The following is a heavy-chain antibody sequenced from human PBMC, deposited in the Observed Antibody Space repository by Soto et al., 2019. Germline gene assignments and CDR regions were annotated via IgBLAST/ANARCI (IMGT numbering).Heavy chain of an antibody. CDR2: ISSSSSYI. V-gene: IGHV3-21*01. CDR3: ARDYYDFWSGQPYYMDV. Sequence: PGGSLRLSCAASGFTFSSYSMNWVRQAPGKGLEWVSSISSSSSYIYYADSVKGRFTISRDNAKNSLYLQMNSLRAEDTAVYYCARDYYDFWSGQPYYMDVWGKGTTVTVSS. D-gene: IGHD3-3*01. CDR1: GFTFSSYS. J-gene: IGHJ6*03.